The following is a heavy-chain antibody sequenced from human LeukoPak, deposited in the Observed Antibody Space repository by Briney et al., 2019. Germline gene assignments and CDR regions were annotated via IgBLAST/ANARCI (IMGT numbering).Heavy chain of an antibody. J-gene: IGHJ5*02. Sequence: ASVKVSCKASGYTFTSYGISWVRQAPGQGLEWMGWISAYNGNTNYAQKFQGRVTMTRDTSISTAYMELSRLRSDDTAVYYCARRNSGYYFSWFDPWGQGTLVTVSS. CDR2: ISAYNGNT. CDR1: GYTFTSYG. V-gene: IGHV1-18*01. D-gene: IGHD3-22*01. CDR3: ARRNSGYYFSWFDP.